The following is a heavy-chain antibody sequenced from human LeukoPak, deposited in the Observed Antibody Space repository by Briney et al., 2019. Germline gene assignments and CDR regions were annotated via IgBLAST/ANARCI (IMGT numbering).Heavy chain of an antibody. D-gene: IGHD3-3*01. J-gene: IGHJ4*02. CDR3: ARSPTYYDFWSGYFGGVFDY. CDR2: INHNGNVN. Sequence: GGSLRLSCAASGFTFSSYWMNWARQAPGKGLEWVASINHNGNVNYYVDSVKGRFTISRDNAKNSLYLQMNSLRDEDTAVYYCARSPTYYDFWSGYFGGVFDYWGQGTLVTVSS. CDR1: GFTFSSYW. V-gene: IGHV3-7*01.